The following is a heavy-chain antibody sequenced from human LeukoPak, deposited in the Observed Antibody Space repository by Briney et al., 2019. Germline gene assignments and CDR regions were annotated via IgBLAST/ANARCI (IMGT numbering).Heavy chain of an antibody. CDR3: AKNGGPDGMEV. CDR1: GFSFSRIW. V-gene: IGHV3-7*02. CDR2: IKHDASET. D-gene: IGHD3-16*01. J-gene: IGHJ6*02. Sequence: PVGSLRLSCATSGFSFSRIWMSWVRQAPPQALEWVTNIKHDASETNYVPSVKGRFTISRDNAKNSLHLQMNSLILHDTAVYYCAKNGGPDGMEVWGQGTTVTVSS.